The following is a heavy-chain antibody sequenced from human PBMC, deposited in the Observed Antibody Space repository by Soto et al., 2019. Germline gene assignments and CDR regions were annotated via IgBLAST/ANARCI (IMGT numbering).Heavy chain of an antibody. V-gene: IGHV3-48*01. Sequence: GSLSLSCAASGFTFSSYSMNWVRQAPGKGLEWVSYISSSSSTIYYADSMKGRFTISRDNAKNSLYLKMNSLRSEDTAVYFCARVSYDFWSGAYYYYYYYMDVWGKGTTVTVSS. D-gene: IGHD3-3*01. CDR2: ISSSSSTI. CDR1: GFTFSSYS. CDR3: ARVSYDFWSGAYYYYYYYMDV. J-gene: IGHJ6*03.